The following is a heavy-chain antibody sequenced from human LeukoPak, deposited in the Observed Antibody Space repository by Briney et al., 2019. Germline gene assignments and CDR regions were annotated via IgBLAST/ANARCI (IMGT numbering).Heavy chain of an antibody. J-gene: IGHJ4*02. CDR2: IYYSGTT. CDR3: ARGVYIAAAQYGY. CDR1: GGAISSYY. D-gene: IGHD6-13*01. V-gene: IGHV4-59*01. Sequence: SETLSLTCTVSGGAISSYYWSWIRQPPGKGLEWIGYIYYSGTTNYNPSLKSRVTISVDTSKNQFSLKLSSVTAADTAVYYCARGVYIAAAQYGYWGQGTLVTVSS.